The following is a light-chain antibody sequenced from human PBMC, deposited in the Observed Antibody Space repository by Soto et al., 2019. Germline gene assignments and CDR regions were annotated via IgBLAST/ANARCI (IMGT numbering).Light chain of an antibody. CDR1: TGTVTSGHY. Sequence: QAVVTQEPSLTVSPGGTVTLTCGSSTGTVTSGHYPYWFQVKPGQAPRTLLYDINNKHSWTPARFSRSLLGGKAALTLSGAQPEDETDYYCMLSYSGPSIFGGGTQLPSS. CDR3: MLSYSGPSI. CDR2: DIN. J-gene: IGLJ7*01. V-gene: IGLV7-46*01.